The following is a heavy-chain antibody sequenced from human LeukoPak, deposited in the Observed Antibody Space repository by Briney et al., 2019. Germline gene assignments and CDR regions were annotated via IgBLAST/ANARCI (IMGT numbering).Heavy chain of an antibody. J-gene: IGHJ2*01. CDR3: ARVYYSSSYDYWYFDL. V-gene: IGHV4-59*01. D-gene: IGHD6-13*01. CDR1: GGSIRSYY. CDR2: IYYSGST. Sequence: SETLSLTCTVAGGSIRSYYWSWIRQPPGKGLEWIGYIYYSGSTNYNPSLKSRVTISVDTSKNQFSLKLSSVTAADTAVYYCARVYYSSSYDYWYFDLWGRGTLVTVSS.